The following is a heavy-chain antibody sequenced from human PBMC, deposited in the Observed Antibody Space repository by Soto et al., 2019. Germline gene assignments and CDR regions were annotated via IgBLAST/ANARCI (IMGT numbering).Heavy chain of an antibody. V-gene: IGHV3-33*01. CDR1: GFTFSSYG. Sequence: QVQLVESGGGVVQPGRSLRLSCAASGFTFSSYGMHWVRQAPGKGLEWVAVIWYDGSNKYYADSVKGRFTISRDNSKNTLYLQMNSLRAEDTAVYYCARVTSGYGDYPYYYYYMDVWGKGTTVTVSS. D-gene: IGHD4-17*01. J-gene: IGHJ6*03. CDR2: IWYDGSNK. CDR3: ARVTSGYGDYPYYYYYMDV.